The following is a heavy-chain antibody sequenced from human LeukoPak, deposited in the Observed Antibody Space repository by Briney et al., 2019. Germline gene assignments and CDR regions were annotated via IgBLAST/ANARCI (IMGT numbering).Heavy chain of an antibody. CDR2: IDPSDSYT. V-gene: IGHV5-10-1*01. CDR3: ARQVGSGWYLIDY. D-gene: IGHD6-19*01. Sequence: GESLRISCKGAGYSFVSYWISWVRQMPEKGLEWMGRIDPSDSYTDYSPSFQGHVTISADKSISTAYLHWSSLKASDTAMYYCARQVGSGWYLIDYWGQGTLVTASS. CDR1: GYSFVSYW. J-gene: IGHJ4*02.